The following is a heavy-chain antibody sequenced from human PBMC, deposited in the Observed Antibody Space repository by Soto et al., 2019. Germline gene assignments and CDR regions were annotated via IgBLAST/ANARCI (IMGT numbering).Heavy chain of an antibody. CDR3: ARVLGEFWSGYYYWFDP. V-gene: IGHV4-34*01. Sequence: SETLSLTCAVYGGSFSGYYWSWIRQPPGKGLEWIGEINHSGSTNYNPSLKSRVTISVDTSKNQFSLKLSSVTAADTAVYYCARVLGEFWSGYYYWFDPWGQGTLVPVSS. J-gene: IGHJ5*02. D-gene: IGHD3-3*01. CDR1: GGSFSGYY. CDR2: INHSGST.